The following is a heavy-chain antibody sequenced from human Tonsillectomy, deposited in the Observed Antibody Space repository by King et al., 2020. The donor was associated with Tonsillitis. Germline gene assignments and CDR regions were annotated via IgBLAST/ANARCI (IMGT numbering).Heavy chain of an antibody. V-gene: IGHV3-7*01. CDR3: ARDRAYNCFEY. J-gene: IGHJ5*01. CDR1: GFTFSNYW. Sequence: VQLVESGGGLVQPGGSLRLSCAASGFTFSNYWMIWIRQAPGKGLEWVGSIKQDGSEKFYLDSVEGRFTISRDNTKNSLYLQMNSLRAEDTALYYCARDRAYNCFEYWGQGTPVTVSS. CDR2: IKQDGSEK.